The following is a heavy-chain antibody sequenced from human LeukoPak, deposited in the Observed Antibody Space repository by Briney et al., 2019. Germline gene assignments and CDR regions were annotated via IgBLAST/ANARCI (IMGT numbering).Heavy chain of an antibody. D-gene: IGHD3-3*01. J-gene: IGHJ4*02. V-gene: IGHV4-39*07. Sequence: SETLSLTCTVSGGSISSSSYYWGWIRQPPGKGLEWIGSIYYSGSTYYNPSLKSRVTISVDTSKNQFSLKLSSVTAADTAVYYCARESSYYDFWSGYHLPDYWGQGTLVTVSS. CDR1: GGSISSSSYY. CDR3: ARESSYYDFWSGYHLPDY. CDR2: IYYSGST.